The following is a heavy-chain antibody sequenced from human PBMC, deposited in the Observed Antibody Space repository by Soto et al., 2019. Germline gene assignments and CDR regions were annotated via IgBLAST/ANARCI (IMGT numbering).Heavy chain of an antibody. CDR2: ISSSSTYI. CDR1: GFTFRSYS. J-gene: IGHJ4*02. D-gene: IGHD3-10*01. CDR3: ARDMTGAKNDFDY. Sequence: PGGSLRLSCAASGFTFRSYSMNWVRQAPGKGLEWVSSISSSSTYIYYADSVKGRFTISRDNAKNSLYLQMNSLRAEDTAVYYCARDMTGAKNDFDYWGQGTPVTVYS. V-gene: IGHV3-21*01.